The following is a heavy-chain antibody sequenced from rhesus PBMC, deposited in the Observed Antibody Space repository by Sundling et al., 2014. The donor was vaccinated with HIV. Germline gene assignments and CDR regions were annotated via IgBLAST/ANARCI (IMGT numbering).Heavy chain of an antibody. CDR3: ARDYGVIIPYGLDS. CDR1: GGSISDYHY. D-gene: IGHD3-22*01. V-gene: IGHV4S9*01. CDR2: IYGNSGST. Sequence: QVQLQESGPGLVKPSETLSLTCAVSGGSISDYHYWNWIRQPPGKGLEWIGHIYGNSGSTYYNPSLKRRVTISKDTSKNQFSLNLSSVTAADTAVYYCARDYGVIIPYGLDSWGQGVVVTVSS. J-gene: IGHJ6*01.